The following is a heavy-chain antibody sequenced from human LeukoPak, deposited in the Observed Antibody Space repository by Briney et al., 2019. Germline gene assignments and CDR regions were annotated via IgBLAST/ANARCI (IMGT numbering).Heavy chain of an antibody. CDR1: GFTFNSYW. CDR2: INSDGSST. V-gene: IGHV3-74*01. J-gene: IGHJ4*02. Sequence: GGSLRLSCAASGFTFNSYWMHWVRRAPGKGLVWVSRINSDGSSTSYADSVKGRFTISRDNAKNTLYLQMNSLRAEDTAVYYCARWGPYCSSTSCYGLGYWGQGTLVTVSS. D-gene: IGHD2-2*01. CDR3: ARWGPYCSSTSCYGLGY.